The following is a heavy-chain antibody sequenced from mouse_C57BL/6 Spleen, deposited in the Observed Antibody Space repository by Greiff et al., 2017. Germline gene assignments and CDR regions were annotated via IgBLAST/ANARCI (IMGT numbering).Heavy chain of an antibody. CDR3: ARVRGAMDY. CDR2: ISYDGSN. D-gene: IGHD2-14*01. CDR1: GYSITSGYY. V-gene: IGHV3-6*01. J-gene: IGHJ4*01. Sequence: ESGPGLVKPSQSLSLTCSVTGYSITSGYYWNWIRQFPGNKLEWMGYISYDGSNNYNPSLKNRISITRDTSKNQFFLKLNSVTTEDTATYYCARVRGAMDYWGQGTSVTVSS.